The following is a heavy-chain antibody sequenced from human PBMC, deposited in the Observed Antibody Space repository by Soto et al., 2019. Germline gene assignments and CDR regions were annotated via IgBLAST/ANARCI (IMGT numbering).Heavy chain of an antibody. Sequence: SETLSLTCTVSGGSISSGGYYWSWIRQHPGKGLEWIGYIYYSGSTYYNPSLKSRVTISVDTSKNQFSLKLSSVTAADTAVYYCARDGFQRLTPYYWGQGTLVTVSS. J-gene: IGHJ4*02. CDR1: GGSISSGGYY. D-gene: IGHD1-1*01. CDR2: IYYSGST. V-gene: IGHV4-31*03. CDR3: ARDGFQRLTPYY.